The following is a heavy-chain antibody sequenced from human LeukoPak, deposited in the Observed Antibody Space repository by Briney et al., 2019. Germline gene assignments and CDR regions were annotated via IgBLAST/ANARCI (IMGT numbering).Heavy chain of an antibody. V-gene: IGHV4-61*02. J-gene: IGHJ4*02. CDR3: ARAAYSGYDNYFDY. D-gene: IGHD5-12*01. CDR2: IYTSGST. CDR1: GGSVSSGSYY. Sequence: SETLSLTCTVSGGSVSSGSYYWSWIRQPAGKGLEWIGRIYTSGSTNYNPSLKSRVTMSVDTSKNQFSLKLSSVTAADTAVYYCARAAYSGYDNYFDYWGQGTLVTVSS.